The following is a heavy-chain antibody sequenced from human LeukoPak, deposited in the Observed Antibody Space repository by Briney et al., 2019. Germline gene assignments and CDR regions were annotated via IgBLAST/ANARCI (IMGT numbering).Heavy chain of an antibody. D-gene: IGHD2-2*01. CDR3: ATIGGLSLISSTSPYFDY. V-gene: IGHV1-24*01. CDR1: GYTLTELS. Sequence: ASVKVSCKVSGYTLTELSMHWVRQAPGKGLEWMGGFDPEDGETIYAQKFQGRVTMTEDTSTDTAYMELSSLRSEDTAVYYCATIGGLSLISSTSPYFDYWGQGTLVTVSS. CDR2: FDPEDGET. J-gene: IGHJ4*02.